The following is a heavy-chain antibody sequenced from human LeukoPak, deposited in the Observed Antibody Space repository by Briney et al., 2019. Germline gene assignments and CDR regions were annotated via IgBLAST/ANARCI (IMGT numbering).Heavy chain of an antibody. CDR3: GREIEGTTDY. V-gene: IGHV3-53*01. J-gene: IGHJ4*02. CDR1: GFTVSSNS. CDR2: IYSDNT. Sequence: GGSLRLSCTVSGFTVSSNSMSWVRQAPGKGLEWVSFIYSDNTHYSDSVKGRFTISRDNSKNTLYLQMNSLRAEDTAVYFCGREIEGTTDYWGQGTLVTVSS. D-gene: IGHD1-7*01.